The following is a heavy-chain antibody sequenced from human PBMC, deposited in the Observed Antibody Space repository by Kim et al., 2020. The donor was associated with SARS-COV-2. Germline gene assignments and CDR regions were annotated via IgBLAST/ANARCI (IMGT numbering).Heavy chain of an antibody. V-gene: IGHV1-24*01. J-gene: IGHJ3*02. CDR3: ATDRGEQWLTSHDAFDI. D-gene: IGHD6-19*01. CDR2: FDPEDGET. CDR1: GYTLTELS. Sequence: ASVKFSCKVSGYTLTELSMHWVRQAPGKGLEWMGGFDPEDGETIYAQKFQGRVTMTEDTSTDTAYMELSSLRSEDTAVYYCATDRGEQWLTSHDAFDIWGQGTMVTVSS.